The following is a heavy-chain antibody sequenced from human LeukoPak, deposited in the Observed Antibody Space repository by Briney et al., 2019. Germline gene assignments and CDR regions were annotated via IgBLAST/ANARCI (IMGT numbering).Heavy chain of an antibody. Sequence: SVKVSCKASGGTFSSYAISWVRQAPGQGLEWMGRITPILGIANYAQKFQGRVTITADKSTSTAYMELSSLRSEDTAVYYCARGLRNYYYYGMDVWGQGTTVTVSS. CDR3: ARGLRNYYYYGMDV. D-gene: IGHD4-17*01. CDR1: GGTFSSYA. V-gene: IGHV1-69*04. CDR2: ITPILGIA. J-gene: IGHJ6*02.